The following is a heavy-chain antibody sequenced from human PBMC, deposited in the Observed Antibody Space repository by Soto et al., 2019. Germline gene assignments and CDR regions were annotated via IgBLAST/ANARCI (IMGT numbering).Heavy chain of an antibody. D-gene: IGHD4-17*01. J-gene: IGHJ4*02. CDR1: GGSFSGYY. Sequence: SETLSLTCAVYGGSFSGYYWSWIRQPPGKGLEWIGEINHSGSTNYNPSLKSRVTISVDTSKNQFSLKLSSVTAADTAVYYCGRGSYGDPYYFDYWGQGTLVTVSS. CDR3: GRGSYGDPYYFDY. V-gene: IGHV4-34*01. CDR2: INHSGST.